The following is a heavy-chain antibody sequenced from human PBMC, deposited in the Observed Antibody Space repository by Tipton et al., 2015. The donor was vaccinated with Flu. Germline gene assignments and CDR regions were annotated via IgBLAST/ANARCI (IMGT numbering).Heavy chain of an antibody. CDR3: ASDHPPSITVLGEITDYFGMDV. D-gene: IGHD3-3*01. Sequence: GSLRLSCAASGFIFSSYEINWVRLAPGKGLEWVSYISSSGSTINYADSVKGRFTISRDNAKNSLYLQMNSLRAEDTAVYYCASDHPPSITVLGEITDYFGMDVWGQGTTVTVSS. V-gene: IGHV3-48*03. CDR2: ISSSGSTI. J-gene: IGHJ6*02. CDR1: GFIFSSYE.